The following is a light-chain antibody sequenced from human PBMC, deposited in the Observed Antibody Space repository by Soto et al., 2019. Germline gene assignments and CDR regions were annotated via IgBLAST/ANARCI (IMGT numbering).Light chain of an antibody. CDR2: DAS. V-gene: IGKV3-11*01. CDR3: QQRSNWPPGKT. J-gene: IGKJ1*01. CDR1: QSVSSY. Sequence: EIVLTQSPATLSLSPGERATLSCRASQSVSSYLAWYQQKPGQAPRLLIYDASNRATGIPARFSGSGSGTDFTLTISSLEPEDFAVYYCQQRSNWPPGKTFGQGIRVDIK.